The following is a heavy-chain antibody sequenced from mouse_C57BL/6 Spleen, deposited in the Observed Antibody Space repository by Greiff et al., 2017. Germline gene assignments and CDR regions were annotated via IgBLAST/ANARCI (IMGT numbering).Heavy chain of an antibody. D-gene: IGHD2-3*01. CDR3: ARDGYYPYYAMDY. CDR2: IWTGGGT. Sequence: QVQLQQSGPGLVAPSQSLSITCTVSGFSLTSYAISWVRQPPGKGLEWLGVIWTGGGTNYNSALKSRLSISKDNSKSQVFLKMNSLQTDDTARYDCARDGYYPYYAMDYWGQGTSVTVSS. CDR1: GFSLTSYA. V-gene: IGHV2-9-1*01. J-gene: IGHJ4*01.